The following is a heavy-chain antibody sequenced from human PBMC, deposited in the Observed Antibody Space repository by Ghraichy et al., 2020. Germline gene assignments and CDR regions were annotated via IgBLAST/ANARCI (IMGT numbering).Heavy chain of an antibody. D-gene: IGHD2-2*01. J-gene: IGHJ4*02. CDR1: GGSFSGYY. CDR2: INHSGST. V-gene: IGHV4-34*01. Sequence: SETLSLTCAVYGGSFSGYYWSWIRQPPGKGLEWIGEINHSGSTNYNPSLKSRVTISVDTSKNQFSLKLSSVTAADTAVYYCARGGLYQPLLGLYSYWGQGTLVTVSS. CDR3: ARGGLYQPLLGLYSY.